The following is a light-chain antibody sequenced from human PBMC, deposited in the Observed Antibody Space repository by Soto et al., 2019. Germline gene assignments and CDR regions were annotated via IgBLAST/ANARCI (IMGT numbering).Light chain of an antibody. CDR1: QSVNSN. V-gene: IGKV3-15*01. CDR2: AAS. CDR3: QQYYHWPLT. J-gene: IGKJ4*01. Sequence: EIGMTQSPVTLSVSPGERATLSCRASQSVNSNLAWYQQKPGQAPRLLVYAASTRATGLPARFSGSGSGTEFTLTISSLQSEDFAIYYCQQYYHWPLTFGGGTKVDIK.